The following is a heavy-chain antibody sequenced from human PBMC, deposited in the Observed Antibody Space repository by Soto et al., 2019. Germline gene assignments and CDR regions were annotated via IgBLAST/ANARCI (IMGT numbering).Heavy chain of an antibody. CDR2: SIPILGRA. Sequence: QVQLVQSGTEVKKPGSSVAVSCQASAGTFNNHSLSWVRQAPGQGLEWMGRSIPILGRADYSQKFQGRLTLTVDKSTSTXDXXLXSLTSEDTAVYYCVIDLGYFDFWGQGTLVTVSS. CDR3: VIDLGYFDF. CDR1: AGTFNNHS. J-gene: IGHJ4*02. D-gene: IGHD2-15*01. V-gene: IGHV1-69*02.